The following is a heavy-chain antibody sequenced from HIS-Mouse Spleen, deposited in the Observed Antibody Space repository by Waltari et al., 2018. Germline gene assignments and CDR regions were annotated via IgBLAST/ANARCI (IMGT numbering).Heavy chain of an antibody. V-gene: IGHV4-34*01. J-gene: IGHJ4*02. CDR2: INHSGST. CDR1: GGSFCGYY. Sequence: QVQLQQWGAGLLKPSETLSLTCAVYGGSFCGYYWGWIRQPPGKGLEWIGEINHSGSTNYNPSLKSRVTISVDTSKNQFSLKLSSVTAADTAVYYCARMGPASGSYGDYWGQGTLVTVSS. D-gene: IGHD1-26*01. CDR3: ARMGPASGSYGDY.